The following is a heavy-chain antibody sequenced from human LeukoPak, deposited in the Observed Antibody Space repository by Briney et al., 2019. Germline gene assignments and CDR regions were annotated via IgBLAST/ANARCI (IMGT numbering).Heavy chain of an antibody. CDR1: GFTFSSYW. V-gene: IGHV3-74*01. CDR3: ARDLNY. J-gene: IGHJ4*02. CDR2: IFGDGSST. Sequence: GGSLRLSCLASGFTFSSYWMHWVRQAPGKGLVWVSRIFGDGSSTSYADSVKGRFTISRDNAKNTLYLQMNSLRGEDTAVYYCARDLNYWGQGTLVTVSS.